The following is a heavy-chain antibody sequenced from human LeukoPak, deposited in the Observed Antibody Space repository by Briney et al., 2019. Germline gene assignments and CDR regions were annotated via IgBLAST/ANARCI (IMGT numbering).Heavy chain of an antibody. D-gene: IGHD3-22*01. CDR2: ISERSRST. Sequence: GGPLRLSCVASGFTFNNYAMSWGRQAPGKGREWGSTISERSRSTFYADSVKGRVTVPRDSSKTTLHLQMNSLRDEDTAVYYCASFNPRGYYDSSGYYLDYWGQGTLVTVSS. CDR3: ASFNPRGYYDSSGYYLDY. V-gene: IGHV3-23*01. J-gene: IGHJ4*03. CDR1: GFTFNNYA.